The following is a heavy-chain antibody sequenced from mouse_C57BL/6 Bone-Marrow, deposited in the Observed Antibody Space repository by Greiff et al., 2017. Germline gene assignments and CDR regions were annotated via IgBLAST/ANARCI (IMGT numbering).Heavy chain of an antibody. CDR1: GYSFTGYY. Sequence: EVQLQQSGPELVKPGASVKISCKASGYSFTGYYMNWVKQSPEKSLEWIGEINPSTGGTTYNQKFKAKATLTVDKSSSTASMPLKSLTSEDSAVYYCARDLLYYYGSSYFDYWGQGTTLTVSS. V-gene: IGHV1-42*01. D-gene: IGHD1-1*01. CDR3: ARDLLYYYGSSYFDY. J-gene: IGHJ2*01. CDR2: INPSTGGT.